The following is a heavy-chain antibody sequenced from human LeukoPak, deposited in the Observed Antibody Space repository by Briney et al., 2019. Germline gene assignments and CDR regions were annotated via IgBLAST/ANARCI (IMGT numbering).Heavy chain of an antibody. J-gene: IGHJ4*02. Sequence: GASVKVSCKASGYTFTGYYMHWVRQAPGQGLEWMGWINTNTGNPTYAQGFTGRFVFSLDTSVSTAYLQISSLKAEDTAVYYCARFYDSSGYPEFDYWGQGTLVTVSS. CDR3: ARFYDSSGYPEFDY. CDR1: GYTFTGYY. CDR2: INTNTGNP. V-gene: IGHV7-4-1*02. D-gene: IGHD3-22*01.